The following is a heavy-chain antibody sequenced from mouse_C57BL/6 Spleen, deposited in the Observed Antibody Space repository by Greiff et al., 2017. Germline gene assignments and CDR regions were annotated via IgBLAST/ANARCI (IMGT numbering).Heavy chain of an antibody. CDR3: ASYGYDAKAWFAY. Sequence: QLQQSGAELAKPGASVQLSCKASGYTFTSYWMHWVKQRPGQGLEWIGYINPSSGYTKYNQKFKDKATLTADKSSSTAYMQLSSLTYEDSAVYYCASYGYDAKAWFAYWGQGTLVTVSA. D-gene: IGHD2-2*01. CDR1: GYTFTSYW. J-gene: IGHJ3*01. CDR2: INPSSGYT. V-gene: IGHV1-7*01.